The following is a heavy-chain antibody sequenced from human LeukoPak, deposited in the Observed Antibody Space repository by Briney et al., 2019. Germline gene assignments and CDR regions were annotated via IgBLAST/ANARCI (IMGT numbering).Heavy chain of an antibody. V-gene: IGHV3-23*01. CDR3: ANDLIQPWLVASIRNGGGGPFDY. D-gene: IGHD5-18*01. CDR1: GFTFSSYA. CDR2: ISGSGGST. J-gene: IGHJ4*02. Sequence: GGSLRLSCAASGFTFSSYAMSWVRQAPGKGLEWVSAISGSGGSTYYADSVKGRFTISRDNSKNTLYLQMNSLRAEDTAVYYCANDLIQPWLVASIRNGGGGPFDYWGQGTLVTVSS.